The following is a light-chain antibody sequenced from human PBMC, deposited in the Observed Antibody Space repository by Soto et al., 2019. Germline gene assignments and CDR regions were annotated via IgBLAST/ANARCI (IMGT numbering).Light chain of an antibody. CDR2: EVS. V-gene: IGLV2-8*01. CDR3: SSYAGSNNPPYV. Sequence: QSVLTQPPSASGSPGQSVTISCTGTSSDVGGYNYVSWYQQHPGKAPKLMIYEVSKRPSGVPDRFSGSKSGNTASLTVSGLQAEDEADYYXSSYAGSNNPPYVFGTGTKVTVL. J-gene: IGLJ1*01. CDR1: SSDVGGYNY.